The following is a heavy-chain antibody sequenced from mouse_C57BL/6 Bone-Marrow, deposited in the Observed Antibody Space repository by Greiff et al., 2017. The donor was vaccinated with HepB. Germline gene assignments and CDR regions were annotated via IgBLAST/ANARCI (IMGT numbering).Heavy chain of an antibody. Sequence: VMLVESGPGLVQPSQSLSITCTVSGFSLTSYGVHWVRQSPGKGLEWLGVIWRGGSTDYNAAFMSRLSITKDNSKSQVFFKMNSLQADDTAIYYCAKTGDGYPYYFDYWGQGTTLTVSS. CDR1: GFSLTSYG. CDR3: AKTGDGYPYYFDY. CDR2: IWRGGST. V-gene: IGHV2-5*01. J-gene: IGHJ2*01. D-gene: IGHD2-3*01.